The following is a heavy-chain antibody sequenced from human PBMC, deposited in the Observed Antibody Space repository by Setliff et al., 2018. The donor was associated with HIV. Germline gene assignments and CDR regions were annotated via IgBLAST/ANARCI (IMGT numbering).Heavy chain of an antibody. CDR2: MSHSGST. D-gene: IGHD3-3*01. CDR3: ARANFWSGYYGY. J-gene: IGHJ4*02. Sequence: SETLSLTCAVSGYSVSRVYYWGWIRQPPGKGLEWIGSMSHSGSTYYNPSLKSRVTISVDTSKNQFSLKLSSVTAADTAVYYCARANFWSGYYGYWGQGTLVTVSS. V-gene: IGHV4-38-2*01. CDR1: GYSVSRVYY.